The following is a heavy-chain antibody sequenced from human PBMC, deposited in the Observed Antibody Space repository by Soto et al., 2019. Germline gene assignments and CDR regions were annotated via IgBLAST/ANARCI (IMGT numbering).Heavy chain of an antibody. V-gene: IGHV1-69*13. D-gene: IGHD7-27*01. CDR2: IIPIFGTA. J-gene: IGHJ6*02. Sequence: ASVKVSCKASGGTFSSYAISWVRQAPGQGLEWMGGIIPIFGTANYAQKFQGRVTITADESTSTAYMELSSLRSEDTAVYYCARGLGYYYYYGMDVWGQGTTVTVSS. CDR3: ARGLGYYYYYGMDV. CDR1: GGTFSSYA.